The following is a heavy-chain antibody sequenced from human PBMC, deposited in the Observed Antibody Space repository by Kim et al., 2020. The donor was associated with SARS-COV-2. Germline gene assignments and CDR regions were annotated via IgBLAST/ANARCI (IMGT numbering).Heavy chain of an antibody. CDR2: IDQDGREK. CDR3: ARDGSHGDYEGALYYFDS. V-gene: IGHV3-7*03. J-gene: IGHJ4*02. D-gene: IGHD4-17*01. Sequence: GGSLRLSCAASGFTFSSSWMTWVRQAPGKGLEWVANIDQDGREKYYVDSVKGRFTISRDNAKNSLYLQMNSLRAEDTAIYYCARDGSHGDYEGALYYFDSWGQGTLVTVSS. CDR1: GFTFSSSW.